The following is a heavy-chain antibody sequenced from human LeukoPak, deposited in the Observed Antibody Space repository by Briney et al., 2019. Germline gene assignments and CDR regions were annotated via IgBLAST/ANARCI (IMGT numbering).Heavy chain of an antibody. J-gene: IGHJ4*02. Sequence: PSETLSLTCTVSGYSISTGHYWGWIRQPPGKGLEWIGSVYEGETTYYNPSLETRLTISVDTSKNQFSLKLSSVTAADTAVYYCASNWSDFDYWGQGILVTGSS. D-gene: IGHD1-1*01. CDR3: ASNWSDFDY. CDR1: GYSISTGHY. CDR2: VYEGETT. V-gene: IGHV4-38-2*02.